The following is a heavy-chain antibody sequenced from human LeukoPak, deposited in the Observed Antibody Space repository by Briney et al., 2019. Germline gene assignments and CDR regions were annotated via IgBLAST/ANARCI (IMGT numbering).Heavy chain of an antibody. CDR3: AKEAVAAAGPFDY. D-gene: IGHD6-13*01. CDR2: ISGSGGSI. Sequence: PGGSLRLSCAASGFTFSSYAMSWVRQAPGKGLEWVSSISGSGGSIYYADSVKGRFTISRDNSKSTLYLQMNSLRAEYTAIYYCAKEAVAAAGPFDYWGQGTLVTVSS. J-gene: IGHJ4*02. V-gene: IGHV3-23*01. CDR1: GFTFSSYA.